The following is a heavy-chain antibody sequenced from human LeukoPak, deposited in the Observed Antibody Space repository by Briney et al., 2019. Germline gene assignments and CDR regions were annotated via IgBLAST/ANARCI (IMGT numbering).Heavy chain of an antibody. J-gene: IGHJ4*02. Sequence: SETLSLTCTVSGGSISTSSYYWGWIRQPPGKGLEWLGSIHYSGSTYYNPSLKSRLTISVDTAKNHFSLKLSSVTAADTAVYFCARHPLYDIRAYYAYYFDYWGQGTLVTVSS. CDR2: IHYSGST. CDR1: GGSISTSSYY. V-gene: IGHV4-39*01. D-gene: IGHD3-22*01. CDR3: ARHPLYDIRAYYAYYFDY.